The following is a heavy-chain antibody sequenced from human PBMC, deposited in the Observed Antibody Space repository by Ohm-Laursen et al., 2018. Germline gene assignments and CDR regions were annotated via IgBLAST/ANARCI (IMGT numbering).Heavy chain of an antibody. Sequence: ASAKVSCKASGYTFTGYYMHWGRQAPGQGLEWMGWINPNSGGTNYAQKFQGRVTMTRDTSISTAYMELSRLRSDDTAVYYCARDPYSSGWSEADYWGQGTLVTVSS. CDR1: GYTFTGYY. CDR3: ARDPYSSGWSEADY. J-gene: IGHJ4*02. CDR2: INPNSGGT. D-gene: IGHD6-19*01. V-gene: IGHV1-2*02.